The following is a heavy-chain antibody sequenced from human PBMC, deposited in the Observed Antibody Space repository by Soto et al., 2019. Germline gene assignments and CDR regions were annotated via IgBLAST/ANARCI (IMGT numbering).Heavy chain of an antibody. D-gene: IGHD3-16*01. CDR3: AKDPRGRAGSGSDYFDY. J-gene: IGHJ4*02. Sequence: GGSLRLSCAASGFTFRSYAMSWVRQAPGKGLEWVSVISGSGDSTYYADSVKGRFTISRDNFKNTLYLEMNSLRAEDTAVYYCAKDPRGRAGSGSDYFDYWGQGTLVTVSS. CDR1: GFTFRSYA. CDR2: ISGSGDST. V-gene: IGHV3-23*01.